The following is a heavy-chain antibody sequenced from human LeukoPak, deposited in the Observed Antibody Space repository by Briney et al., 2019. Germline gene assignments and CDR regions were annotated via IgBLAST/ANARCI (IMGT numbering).Heavy chain of an antibody. CDR2: IYYTGST. CDR3: ASYYDSTGTFDY. CDR1: GGSIRSYY. D-gene: IGHD3-22*01. J-gene: IGHJ4*02. V-gene: IGHV4-59*01. Sequence: SETLSLTCTVSGGSIRSYYWSWIRQPPGKGLEWIGYIYYTGSTNYNPSLKSRVTISVDTSKNQLSLRLSSVTAADTAVYYCASYYDSTGTFDYWGQGTPDTVSS.